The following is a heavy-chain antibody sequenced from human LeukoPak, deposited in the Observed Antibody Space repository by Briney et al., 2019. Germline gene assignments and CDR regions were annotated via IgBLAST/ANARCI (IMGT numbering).Heavy chain of an antibody. CDR1: GFTFTNYW. CDR3: ARIVDAYNSSFDL. Sequence: GGSLRLSCAASGFTFTNYWMHWVRQVPGKGLVWVSRIGSDGTKTNYADSVMGRFTISRDNAKNTLFLQMNSLRAEDTAIYYCARIVDAYNSSFDLWGQGTLVTVSS. CDR2: IGSDGTKT. V-gene: IGHV3-74*01. D-gene: IGHD1-1*01. J-gene: IGHJ4*02.